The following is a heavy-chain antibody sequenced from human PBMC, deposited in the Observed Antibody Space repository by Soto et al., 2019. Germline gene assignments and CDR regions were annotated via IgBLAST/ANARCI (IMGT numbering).Heavy chain of an antibody. V-gene: IGHV3-21*01. J-gene: IGHJ4*02. CDR2: ISSSSSYI. CDR1: GFTFSSYS. Sequence: GGSLRLSCAASGFTFSSYSMNWVRQAPGKGLEWVSSISSSSSYIYYADSVKGRFTISRDNAKNSLYLQMNSLRAEDTAVYYCARPNDYGERPSLLNFDYWGQGTLVTVSS. CDR3: ARPNDYGERPSLLNFDY. D-gene: IGHD4-17*01.